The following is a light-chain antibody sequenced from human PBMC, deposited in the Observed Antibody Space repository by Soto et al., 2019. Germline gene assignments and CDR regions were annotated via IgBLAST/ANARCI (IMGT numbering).Light chain of an antibody. CDR3: QQLNSYPIT. V-gene: IGKV1-9*01. CDR1: QAITNN. J-gene: IGKJ5*01. CDR2: AAS. Sequence: DIHLTQSPCSVSASVGDRVTITCRASQAITNNLAWYQQKPGKAPKLLIYAASTLQSGVPSRFSGSGSGTDFTLTISSLQPEDFATYYCQQLNSYPITFGQGTRLEIK.